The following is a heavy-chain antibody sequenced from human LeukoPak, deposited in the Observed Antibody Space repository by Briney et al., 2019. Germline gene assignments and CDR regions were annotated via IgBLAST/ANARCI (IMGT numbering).Heavy chain of an antibody. CDR3: ATLLPGGGKAFDI. V-gene: IGHV1-69*13. Sequence: ASVKVSCKASGGTFSSYAISWVRQAPGQRLEWMGGIIPIFGTANYAQKFQGRVTITADESTSTAYMELSSLRSEDTAVYYCATLLPGGGKAFDIWGQGTMVTVSS. CDR2: IIPIFGTA. CDR1: GGTFSSYA. J-gene: IGHJ3*02. D-gene: IGHD4-23*01.